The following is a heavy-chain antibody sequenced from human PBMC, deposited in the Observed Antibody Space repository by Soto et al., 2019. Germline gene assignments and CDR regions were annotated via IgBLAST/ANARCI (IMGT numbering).Heavy chain of an antibody. CDR2: IYYSGST. CDR3: ARGRYDYIWRPDAFDI. V-gene: IGHV4-59*01. Sequence: QVQLQESGPGLVKPSETLSLTCTVSGGSISSYYWSWIRQPPGKGLEWIGYIYYSGSTNYNPSLKSRVTISVDTSKNQFSLKLSSVTAADTAVYYCARGRYDYIWRPDAFDIWGQGTMVTVSS. CDR1: GGSISSYY. D-gene: IGHD3-16*01. J-gene: IGHJ3*02.